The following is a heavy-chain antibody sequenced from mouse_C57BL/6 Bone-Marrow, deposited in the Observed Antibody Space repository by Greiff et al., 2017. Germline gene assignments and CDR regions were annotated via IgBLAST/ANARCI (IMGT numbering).Heavy chain of an antibody. Sequence: VQLQQSGPELVKPGASVKISCKASGYAFSSSWMNWVKQRPGKGLEWIGRIYPGDGDTNYNGKFKGKATLTAHKSSSTAYMQLSSLTSEDSAVYFCARNGVYYYGYWYFDVWGTGTTVTVSS. CDR3: ARNGVYYYGYWYFDV. D-gene: IGHD1-1*01. CDR2: IYPGDGDT. CDR1: GYAFSSSW. V-gene: IGHV1-82*01. J-gene: IGHJ1*03.